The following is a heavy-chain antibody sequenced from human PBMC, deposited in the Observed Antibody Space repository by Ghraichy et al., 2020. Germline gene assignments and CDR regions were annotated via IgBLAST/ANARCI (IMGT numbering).Heavy chain of an antibody. CDR1: GFTFSTYA. Sequence: GGSLRLSCTVSGFTFSTYAMSWVRQAPGKELEWVSSISGSGANTYYADSVKGRFTISRDNSENTLHVQMNSLRAEDTAVYYCAKEFCNAVRWYGFADYWGQGTLVTVSS. D-gene: IGHD2-15*01. CDR3: AKEFCNAVRWYGFADY. CDR2: ISGSGANT. J-gene: IGHJ4*01. V-gene: IGHV3-23*01.